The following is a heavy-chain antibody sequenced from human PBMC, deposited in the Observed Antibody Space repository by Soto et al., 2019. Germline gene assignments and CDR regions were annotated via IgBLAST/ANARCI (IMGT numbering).Heavy chain of an antibody. V-gene: IGHV3-11*05. J-gene: IGHJ6*02. CDR1: GFKFPDYH. Sequence: QVQLVQSGGGLVEPGGSLRLSCAASGFKFPDYHMTWIRQAXXXXLXXXXXXSSSGTYTTYTDSVKGRFTVSRDNAKSSLYLQMNSLTGXXXXXXXXXXXXXXXXXXXXXXXXVXXXGQGNTVTVAS. CDR2: XSSSGTYT. CDR3: XXXXXXXXXXXXXXXXVXX.